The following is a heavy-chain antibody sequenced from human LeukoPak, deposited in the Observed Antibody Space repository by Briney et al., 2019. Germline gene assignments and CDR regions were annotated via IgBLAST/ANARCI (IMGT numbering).Heavy chain of an antibody. CDR1: GFTFSSHG. J-gene: IGHJ4*02. D-gene: IGHD6-19*01. CDR3: ARDGTGSNSGWYIH. V-gene: IGHV3-33*01. Sequence: GGSLRLSCAASGFTFSSHGMHGVRQAPGKGLEWVAVIWYDGSNKYYADSVKGRFTISRDNSKNTLYLQMNSLRAEDTAVYYCARDGTGSNSGWYIHWGQGALVTVSS. CDR2: IWYDGSNK.